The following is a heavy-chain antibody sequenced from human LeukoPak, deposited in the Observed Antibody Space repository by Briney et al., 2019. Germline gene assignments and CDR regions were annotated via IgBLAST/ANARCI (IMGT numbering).Heavy chain of an antibody. CDR3: ARDSDWNDGFDY. J-gene: IGHJ4*02. CDR1: GGSISSYY. V-gene: IGHV4-59*01. CDR2: IYYSGST. Sequence: PSETLSLTCTVSGGSISSYYWNWIRQPPGKGLEWIGYIYYSGSTNYNPSLKSRVTISVDTSKNQFSLKLSSVTAADTAVYYCARDSDWNDGFDYWGQGTLVTVSS. D-gene: IGHD1-1*01.